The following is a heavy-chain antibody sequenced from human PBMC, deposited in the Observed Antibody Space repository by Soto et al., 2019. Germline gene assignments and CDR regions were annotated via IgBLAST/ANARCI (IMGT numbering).Heavy chain of an antibody. D-gene: IGHD3-16*02. CDR1: GFTFSSYA. V-gene: IGHV3-30*18. J-gene: IGHJ4*02. CDR3: AKAMGELSPERYDS. Sequence: QVQLVEAGGGVVQPGRSLRLSCAASGFTFSSYAMHWVRQAPGKGLEWVAVISYDGSDTYYADSVKSRFTISRDNSKNTLNLQINSLRADDTAVYYCAKAMGELSPERYDSWGQGTLITVSS. CDR2: ISYDGSDT.